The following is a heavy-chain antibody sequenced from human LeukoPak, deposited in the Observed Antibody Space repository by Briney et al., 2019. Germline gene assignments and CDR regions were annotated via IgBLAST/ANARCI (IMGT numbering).Heavy chain of an antibody. CDR2: INPDSGGT. J-gene: IGHJ5*02. CDR3: ARGGDYETINWFDP. Sequence: ASVKVSCKASGYTFIGYYMHWVRQAPGQGLEWMGWINPDSGGTNYAQKFQGRVTMTKDTSITTAYMEVSRLTSDDTAVYYCARGGDYETINWFDPWGQGTLVTVSS. D-gene: IGHD3-16*01. CDR1: GYTFIGYY. V-gene: IGHV1-2*02.